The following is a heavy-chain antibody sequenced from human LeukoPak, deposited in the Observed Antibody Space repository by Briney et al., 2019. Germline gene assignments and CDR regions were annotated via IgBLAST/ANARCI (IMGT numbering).Heavy chain of an antibody. V-gene: IGHV3-9*01. CDR2: ISWNSGSI. Sequence: PGGSLRLSCAASGFTFDDYAMHWVRQAPGKGLEWVSGISWNSGSIGYADSVKGRFTISRDNAKNSLYLQMNSLRAEDTAVYYCARAPRPRSRRSGGDYYMDVWGKGTTVTVSS. J-gene: IGHJ6*03. CDR1: GFTFDDYA. D-gene: IGHD1-14*01. CDR3: ARAPRPRSRRSGGDYYMDV.